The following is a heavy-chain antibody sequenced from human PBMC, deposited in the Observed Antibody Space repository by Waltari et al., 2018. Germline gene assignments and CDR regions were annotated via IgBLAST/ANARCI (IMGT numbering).Heavy chain of an antibody. CDR1: GYTFTDYY. D-gene: IGHD3-22*01. J-gene: IGHJ4*02. CDR2: INPNSGGT. CDR3: ATSSDSRGYYPVRY. Sequence: QVQLVQSGAEVKKPGASVKVSCTASGYTFTDYYMHWVRQAPGQGLEWMTWINPNSGGTNYAQKFQGRVAMTRDTSISTAYMELSRLTSDDTAVYYCATSSDSRGYYPVRYWGQGTLVTVSS. V-gene: IGHV1-2*02.